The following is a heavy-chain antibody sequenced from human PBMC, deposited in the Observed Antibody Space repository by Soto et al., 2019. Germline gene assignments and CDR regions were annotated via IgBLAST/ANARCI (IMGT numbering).Heavy chain of an antibody. CDR1: GGSISSSSYY. CDR2: IYYSGST. D-gene: IGHD1-26*01. CDR3: ARRNRYSGSYSGS. V-gene: IGHV4-39*01. J-gene: IGHJ4*02. Sequence: SETLSLTCTVSGGSISSSSYYWGWIRQPPGKGLEWIGSIYYSGSTYYNPSLKSRVTISVDTSKNQFSLKLSSVTAADTAVYYCARRNRYSGSYSGSWGQGTLVTVSS.